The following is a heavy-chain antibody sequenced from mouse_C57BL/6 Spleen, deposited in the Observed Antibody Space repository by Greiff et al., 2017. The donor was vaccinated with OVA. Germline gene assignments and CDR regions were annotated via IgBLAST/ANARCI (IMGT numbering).Heavy chain of an antibody. J-gene: IGHJ2*01. Sequence: QVQLKQPGAELVRPGSSVKLSCKASGYTFTSYWMHWVKQRPIQGLEWIGNIDPSDSETHYNQKFKDKATLTVDKSSSTAYMQLSSLTSEDSAVYCCARGYGSSYGYFDYWGQGTTLTVSS. CDR1: GYTFTSYW. V-gene: IGHV1-52*01. CDR3: ARGYGSSYGYFDY. CDR2: IDPSDSET. D-gene: IGHD1-1*01.